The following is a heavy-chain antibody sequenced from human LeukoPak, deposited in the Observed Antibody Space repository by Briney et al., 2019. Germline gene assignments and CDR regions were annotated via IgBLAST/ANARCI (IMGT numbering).Heavy chain of an antibody. CDR3: ARLRRNSDRSGFYYYYDY. CDR2: ISDDGSKK. V-gene: IGHV3-30*03. CDR1: GSSFSNYD. Sequence: GGSLRLSCADSGSSFSNYDMHWVRQAPDKGLEWVALISDDGSKKYYADSAKGRFTISRDNAENSLWLQMNSLRAEDSAVYYCARLRRNSDRSGFYYYYDYWGQGTLVTVSS. D-gene: IGHD3-22*01. J-gene: IGHJ4*02.